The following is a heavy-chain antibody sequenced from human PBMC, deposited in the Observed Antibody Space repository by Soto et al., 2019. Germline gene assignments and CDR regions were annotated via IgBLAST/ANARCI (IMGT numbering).Heavy chain of an antibody. J-gene: IGHJ3*02. D-gene: IGHD7-27*01. CDR1: GFTFSTYS. Sequence: EVQLVESGGGLVQPGGSLRLSCAASGFTFSTYSLNWVRQAPGKGLEWVSYISTISSTIYYADSVKGRFTISRDNDKNFLYLQMNGLRDEDTAMYFCATISLGAFDIWVQGTMVTVSS. V-gene: IGHV3-48*02. CDR2: ISTISSTI. CDR3: ATISLGAFDI.